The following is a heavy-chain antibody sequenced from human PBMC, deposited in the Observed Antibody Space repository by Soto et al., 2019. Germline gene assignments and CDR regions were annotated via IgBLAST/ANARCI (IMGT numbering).Heavy chain of an antibody. CDR1: SGSISSSNW. D-gene: IGHD1-1*01. CDR3: AREGYNWNENTYYYYYYYMDV. Sequence: SETLSLTCAVSSGSISSSNWWSWVRQPPGKGLEWIGEIYHSGSTNYNPSLKSRVTISVDKSKNQFSLKLSSVTAADTAVYYCAREGYNWNENTYYYYYYYMDVWGKGTTVTVSS. V-gene: IGHV4-4*02. CDR2: IYHSGST. J-gene: IGHJ6*03.